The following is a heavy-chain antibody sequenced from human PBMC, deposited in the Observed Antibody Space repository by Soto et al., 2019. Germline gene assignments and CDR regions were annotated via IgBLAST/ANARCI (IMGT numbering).Heavy chain of an antibody. CDR2: IYRSGVT. Sequence: KTSETLSLTCSFSGDSSSTSTYSWSWIRQPLGKALEWVGFIYRSGVTSYNPSLKSRVSISLDTSNNQCSLKLGPVTAADTAVYYCAGMPYTSGLRFDPWGPGTLVTVYS. CDR1: GDSSSTSTYS. V-gene: IGHV4-30-2*01. CDR3: AGMPYTSGLRFDP. D-gene: IGHD6-19*01. J-gene: IGHJ5*02.